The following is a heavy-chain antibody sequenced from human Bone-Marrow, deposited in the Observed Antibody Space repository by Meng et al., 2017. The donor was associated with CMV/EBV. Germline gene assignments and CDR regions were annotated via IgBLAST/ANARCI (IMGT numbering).Heavy chain of an antibody. J-gene: IGHJ4*02. CDR1: GFTVSNNY. D-gene: IGHD4-17*01. Sequence: GESLKISCAASGFTVSNNYVTWVRQAPGKGLEWVSLIYTDGRTFYADSMKGRFTVSRDNSNNTLNLQMNSLRAEDTAVYYCASRPGGDHPYFDYWGQGKLVTVSS. CDR3: ASRPGGDHPYFDY. CDR2: IYTDGRT. V-gene: IGHV3-53*01.